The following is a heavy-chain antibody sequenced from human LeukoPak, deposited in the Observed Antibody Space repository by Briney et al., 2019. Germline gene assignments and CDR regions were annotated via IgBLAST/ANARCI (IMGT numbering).Heavy chain of an antibody. CDR1: GYTFTGYY. CDR3: AREVRNFWSYYYMDV. Sequence: ASVKVSCKASGYTFTGYYMHWVRQAPGQGLEWMGWINPNSGGTNYAQKFQGRVTMTRDTSISTAYMELSRLRSDDTAVYYCAREVRNFWSYYYMDVWGKGTTVTVSS. J-gene: IGHJ6*03. V-gene: IGHV1-2*02. D-gene: IGHD3-3*01. CDR2: INPNSGGT.